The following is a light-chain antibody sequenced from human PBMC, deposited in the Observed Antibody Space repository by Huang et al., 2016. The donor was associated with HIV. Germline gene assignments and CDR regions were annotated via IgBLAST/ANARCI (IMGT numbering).Light chain of an antibody. CDR2: AAS. Sequence: DIQMTQSPSSLSVSVGDRVTITCRASQSISSYLNWDQQKPGSAPKLLIYAASSLQSGVPSRFSGSGSGTDFTLTISSLQPEDFATYYCQQSYSTFTFGPGTKVDIK. V-gene: IGKV1-39*01. J-gene: IGKJ3*01. CDR3: QQSYSTFT. CDR1: QSISSY.